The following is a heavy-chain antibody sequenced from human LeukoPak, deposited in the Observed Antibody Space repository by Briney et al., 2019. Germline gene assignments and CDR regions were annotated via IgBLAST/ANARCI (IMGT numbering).Heavy chain of an antibody. CDR3: AKGPTYYDILTGYYYYGMDV. CDR2: ISGSGGST. Sequence: GGSLRLSCAASGFTFSSYAMSWVRQAPGKGLEWVSAISGSGGSTYYADSVKGRFTISRDNSENTLYLQMNSLRAEDTAVYYCAKGPTYYDILTGYYYYGMDVWGQGTTVTVSS. V-gene: IGHV3-23*01. D-gene: IGHD3-9*01. CDR1: GFTFSSYA. J-gene: IGHJ6*02.